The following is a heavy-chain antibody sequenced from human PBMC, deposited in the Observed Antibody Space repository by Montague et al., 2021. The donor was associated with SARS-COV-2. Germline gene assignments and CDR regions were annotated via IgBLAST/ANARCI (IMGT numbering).Heavy chain of an antibody. Sequence: SETLSLTCAVYGGSFSGYYWSWIRQPPGKGLEWIGEINHSGSTNYNPSLKNRVTISVDTSKNQFSLKLSSVTAADTAVYYCARGRRILLWIGELLSGGDYYGMDVWGQGTTVTVSS. CDR2: INHSGST. D-gene: IGHD3-10*01. V-gene: IGHV4-34*01. J-gene: IGHJ6*02. CDR3: ARGRRILLWIGELLSGGDYYGMDV. CDR1: GGSFSGYY.